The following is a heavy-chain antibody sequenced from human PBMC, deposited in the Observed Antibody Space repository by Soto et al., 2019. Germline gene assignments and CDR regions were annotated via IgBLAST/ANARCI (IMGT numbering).Heavy chain of an antibody. J-gene: IGHJ6*02. V-gene: IGHV1-69*06. Sequence: QVQLVQSGAEVKKPGSSVKVSCKASGGTFSSYAISWVRQAPGQGLEWMGGIIPIFGTAKYAQKFQGRVTINADKTTSTAYMELSSLRAEDTDLYYCARVGVGSAAAGNLYYYGMDVWGQGTTVTVSS. CDR2: IIPIFGTA. D-gene: IGHD6-13*01. CDR3: ARVGVGSAAAGNLYYYGMDV. CDR1: GGTFSSYA.